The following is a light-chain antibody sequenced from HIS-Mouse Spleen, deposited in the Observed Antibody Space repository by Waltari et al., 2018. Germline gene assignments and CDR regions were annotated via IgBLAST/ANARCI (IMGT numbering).Light chain of an antibody. CDR1: STDVGGYNY. Sequence: QSALTQPASVSGSPGQSITIPCTGTSTDVGGYNYVSWYQQHPGKSPKLMIYDVSNPPSGVSNRFSGFKSGNKDSLTISGLQAEDEADYYCSSYTSSSTRVFGGGTKLTVL. CDR2: DVS. CDR3: SSYTSSSTRV. V-gene: IGLV2-14*03. J-gene: IGLJ2*01.